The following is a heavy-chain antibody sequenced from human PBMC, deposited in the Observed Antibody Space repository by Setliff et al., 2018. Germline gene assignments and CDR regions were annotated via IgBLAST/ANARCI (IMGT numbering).Heavy chain of an antibody. D-gene: IGHD3-3*01. J-gene: IGHJ5*02. CDR1: GASISDYY. CDR3: ARERTIFGILVISGWFDP. V-gene: IGHV4-4*07. Sequence: SETLSLTCTVSGASISDYYWTWIRQPAGEELEWIGRVSASGSTTYNPSLKSRVTMSVDTSRNQISLNLTSVTAADTAMYYCARERTIFGILVISGWFDPWGQGTVVTVSS. CDR2: VSASGST.